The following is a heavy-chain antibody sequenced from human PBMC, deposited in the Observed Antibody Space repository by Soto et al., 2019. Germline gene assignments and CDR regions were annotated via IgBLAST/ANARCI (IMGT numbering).Heavy chain of an antibody. CDR2: SYYSGST. Sequence: LSLTCTVSGGSITNNYWSWIRQSPGKGLEWIGCSYYSGSTSYNPSLRSRVTISIDTSKTQFSLRLRSVTAADTAVYYCARRQNWNNLFDTWGQGTLVTVSS. D-gene: IGHD1-1*01. CDR3: ARRQNWNNLFDT. J-gene: IGHJ5*02. V-gene: IGHV4-59*08. CDR1: GGSITNNY.